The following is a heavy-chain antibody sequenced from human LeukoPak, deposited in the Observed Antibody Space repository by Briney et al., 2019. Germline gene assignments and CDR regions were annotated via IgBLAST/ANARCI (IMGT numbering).Heavy chain of an antibody. CDR2: INHSGST. CDR1: GGSFSGYY. CDR3: ASFVLSDAFDI. Sequence: SENLSLTCAVYGGSFSGYYWSWIRQPPGKGLEWIGEINHSGSTNYNPSLKSRVTISVDTSKNQFSLKLSSVTAADTAVYYCASFVLSDAFDIWGQGTMVTVSS. V-gene: IGHV4-34*01. D-gene: IGHD6-6*01. J-gene: IGHJ3*02.